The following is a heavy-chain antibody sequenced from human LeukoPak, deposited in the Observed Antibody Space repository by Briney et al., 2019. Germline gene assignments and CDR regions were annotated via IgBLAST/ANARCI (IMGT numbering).Heavy chain of an antibody. D-gene: IGHD3-3*01. Sequence: PGGSLRLSCAASGFTFSSYGMHWVRQAPGKGLEWVAVISYDGSNKYYADSVKGRFTISRDNSKNTLYLQMNSLRAEDTAVYYCAKEGQYYDFWGGYYDRLNFDYWGQGTLVTVSS. CDR1: GFTFSSYG. J-gene: IGHJ4*02. CDR3: AKEGQYYDFWGGYYDRLNFDY. CDR2: ISYDGSNK. V-gene: IGHV3-30*18.